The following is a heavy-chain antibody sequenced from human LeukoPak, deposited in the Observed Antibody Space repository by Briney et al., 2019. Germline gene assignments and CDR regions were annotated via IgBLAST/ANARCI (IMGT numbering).Heavy chain of an antibody. Sequence: GGSLRLSCAASGFTFSSYDIHWVRQAPGKGLEWVAFIRYDGSNKYYADSVKGRFTISRDNSKNTLYLQMNSLRVEDTAVYYCAKIAETSGTYGQGFDYWGQGTLVTVSS. CDR2: IRYDGSNK. CDR3: AKIAETSGTYGQGFDY. D-gene: IGHD1-26*01. J-gene: IGHJ4*02. V-gene: IGHV3-30*02. CDR1: GFTFSSYD.